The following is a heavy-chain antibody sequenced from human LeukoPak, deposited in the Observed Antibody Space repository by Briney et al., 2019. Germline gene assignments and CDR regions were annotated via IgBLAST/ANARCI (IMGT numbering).Heavy chain of an antibody. J-gene: IGHJ4*02. D-gene: IGHD3-3*01. V-gene: IGHV1-18*01. Sequence: ASGKVSCKASGYSFTSYGISWVRQAPGQGLEWMGWISAYNGNTNYAQKLQGRVTITRNTSISTAYMELSSLRSEDTAVYYCARGLRWGRWSGYLGYWGQGTLVTVSS. CDR1: GYSFTSYG. CDR3: ARGLRWGRWSGYLGY. CDR2: ISAYNGNT.